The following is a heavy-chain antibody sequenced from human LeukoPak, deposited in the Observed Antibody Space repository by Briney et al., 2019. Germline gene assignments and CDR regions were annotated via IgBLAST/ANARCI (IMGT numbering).Heavy chain of an antibody. CDR2: ISWNSGSI. CDR1: GFTFDDYA. V-gene: IGHV3-9*01. CDR3: AKGRLPGWYFDL. Sequence: GGSLRLSCAASGFTFDDYAMHWVRQAPGKGLEWVSGISWNSGSIGYADSVKGRFTISRDNAKNSLYLQMNSLRAEDTALYYCAKGRLPGWYFDLWGRGTLVTVSS. D-gene: IGHD5-12*01. J-gene: IGHJ2*01.